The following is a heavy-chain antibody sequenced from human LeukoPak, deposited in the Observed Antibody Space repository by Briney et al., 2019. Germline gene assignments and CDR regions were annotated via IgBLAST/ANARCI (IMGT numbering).Heavy chain of an antibody. V-gene: IGHV3-9*01. CDR1: GFTFDDYA. Sequence: GRSLRLSCTVSGFTFDDYAMHWVRHTPGKGLEWVAGITWNRDNIGYGDSVKGRFTISRDNVKNVLYLQMNSLRPEDTALYYCARDLPGYWGQGTLVTVSS. CDR2: ITWNRDNI. CDR3: ARDLPGY. J-gene: IGHJ4*02.